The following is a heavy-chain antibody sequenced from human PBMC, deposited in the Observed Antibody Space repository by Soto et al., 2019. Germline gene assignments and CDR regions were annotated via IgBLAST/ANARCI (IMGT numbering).Heavy chain of an antibody. Sequence: GGSLRLSCAASGFTFSSYAMSWVRQAPGKGLEWVSAISGSGGSTYYADSVKGRFTISRDNSKNTLYLQMNSLRAEDTAVYYCAKSRMEEYSGYDWKFLVLGGQGTLVTVSS. CDR2: ISGSGGST. D-gene: IGHD5-12*01. CDR1: GFTFSSYA. V-gene: IGHV3-23*01. CDR3: AKSRMEEYSGYDWKFLVL. J-gene: IGHJ4*02.